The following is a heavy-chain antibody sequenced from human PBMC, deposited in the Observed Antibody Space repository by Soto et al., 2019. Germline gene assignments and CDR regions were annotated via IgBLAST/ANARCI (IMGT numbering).Heavy chain of an antibody. CDR3: ARELGYCSSTSCHSFDY. D-gene: IGHD2-2*01. V-gene: IGHV1-69*01. J-gene: IGHJ4*02. CDR2: IIPIFGTA. Sequence: QVQLVQSGAEVKKPGSSVKVSCKASGGTFSSYAISWVRQAPGQGLEWMGGIIPIFGTANYAQKFQGRVTITADESTSTDYMELSSLRSEDTAVYYCARELGYCSSTSCHSFDYWGQGTLVTVSS. CDR1: GGTFSSYA.